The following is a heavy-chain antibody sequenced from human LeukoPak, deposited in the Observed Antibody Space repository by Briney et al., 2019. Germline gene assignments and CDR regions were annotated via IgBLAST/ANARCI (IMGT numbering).Heavy chain of an antibody. V-gene: IGHV4-39*01. D-gene: IGHD2-8*02. Sequence: SETLSLTCTVSGGSISSSSYYWGWIRQPPGTGLEWIGSIYYSGSTYYNPSLKSRVTISVDTSKNQFSLKLSSVTAADTAVYYCSGAWSINWFDPWGQGTLVTVSS. CDR2: IYYSGST. J-gene: IGHJ5*02. CDR1: GGSISSSSYY. CDR3: SGAWSINWFDP.